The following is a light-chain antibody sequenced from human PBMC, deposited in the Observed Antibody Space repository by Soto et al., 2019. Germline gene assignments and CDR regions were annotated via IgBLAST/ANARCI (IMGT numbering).Light chain of an antibody. CDR1: ERLSSVY. V-gene: IGKV3-20*01. Sequence: EIVLTQSPGALSLSPGERATLSCRASERLSSVYLAWYQQRPGQPPRLLIYGASNRATGIPDRFSGCGSGTDFTLIICGLEPEDVPIYYCKQDGGSLLVTFGEGTRLEIK. CDR3: KQDGGSLLVT. CDR2: GAS. J-gene: IGKJ5*01.